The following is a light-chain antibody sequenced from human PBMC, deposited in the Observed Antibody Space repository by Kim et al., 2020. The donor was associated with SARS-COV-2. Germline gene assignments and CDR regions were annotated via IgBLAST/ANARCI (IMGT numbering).Light chain of an antibody. J-gene: IGLJ2*01. Sequence: YELTQPPSVSVAPGKTARITCGGNNIGSKSVHWYQQKPGQAPVLVIYYDIDRPSGIPERFSGSNSGNTATLTISRVEAGDEADYYCQVWDSSSDHVVFGGGTKLTVL. V-gene: IGLV3-21*04. CDR1: NIGSKS. CDR3: QVWDSSSDHVV. CDR2: YDI.